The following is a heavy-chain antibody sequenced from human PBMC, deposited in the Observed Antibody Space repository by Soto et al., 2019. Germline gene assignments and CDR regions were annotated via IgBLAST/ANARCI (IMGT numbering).Heavy chain of an antibody. J-gene: IGHJ5*02. Sequence: ASVKVSCKASGYSFTNNDVSWVRQATGQGLEWMGWMNPGSGDTGYAQKFQGRVTMTRDISIATAYMELSSLRSDDTAIYYCARMSTFGSLNWFDPWGQGTMVTVYS. CDR3: ARMSTFGSLNWFDP. D-gene: IGHD3-16*01. V-gene: IGHV1-8*01. CDR1: GYSFTNND. CDR2: MNPGSGDT.